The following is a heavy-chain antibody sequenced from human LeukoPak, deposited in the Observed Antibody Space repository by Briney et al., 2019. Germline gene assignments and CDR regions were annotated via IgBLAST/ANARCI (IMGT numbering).Heavy chain of an antibody. CDR3: AKDHYDSSGYYPNWFDP. V-gene: IGHV3-23*01. CDR1: GFTFSSYA. J-gene: IGHJ5*02. CDR2: ISGSGGST. Sequence: GGSLRLSCAASGFTFSSYAMSWVRQAPGKGLEWVSAISGSGGSTYYADSVKGRFTISRDNSKNTLYQQMNSLRAEDTAVYYCAKDHYDSSGYYPNWFDPWGQGTLVTVSS. D-gene: IGHD3-22*01.